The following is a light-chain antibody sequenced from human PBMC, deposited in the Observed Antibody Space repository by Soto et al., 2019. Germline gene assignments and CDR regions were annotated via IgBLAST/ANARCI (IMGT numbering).Light chain of an antibody. J-gene: IGKJ1*01. CDR3: QQYNNWPWT. CDR1: QSVSSN. CDR2: GAS. V-gene: IGKV3-15*01. Sequence: EIVMTQSPATLSVSPGERATLSCRASQSVSSNLAWYQQKPGQAPRLLIYGASTRATGIPARFSGSGPGTEFTPTISSLQSEDFAVYYCQQYNNWPWTFGQGTKVEIE.